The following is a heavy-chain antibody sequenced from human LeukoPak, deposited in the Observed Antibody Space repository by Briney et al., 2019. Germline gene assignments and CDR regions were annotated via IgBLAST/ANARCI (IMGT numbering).Heavy chain of an antibody. V-gene: IGHV3-21*01. D-gene: IGHD6-13*01. J-gene: IGHJ3*02. CDR3: GSSSWYVAFDI. CDR2: ISSSSSYI. CDR1: GFTFSRYS. Sequence: GGSLRLSCAASGFTFSRYSMNWVRQAPGKGLEWVSSISSSSSYIYYADSVKGRFTISRDNAKNSLYLQMNSLRAEDTAVYYCGSSSWYVAFDIWGQGTMVTVSS.